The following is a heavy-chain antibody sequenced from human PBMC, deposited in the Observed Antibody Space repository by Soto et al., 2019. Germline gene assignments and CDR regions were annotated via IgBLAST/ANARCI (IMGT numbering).Heavy chain of an antibody. CDR1: GFTVGSNY. V-gene: IGHV3-53*02. CDR2: IYSGGTT. Sequence: EAQLVETGGGLIQPGGSLRLSCAASGFTVGSNYMTWVRQAPGKGLEWVSVIYSGGTTYYADSVRGRFTISRDNSKNTLYLQMNSLSSEDTAVYYCARDLGLNGFDPWGQGALVTVSS. CDR3: ARDLGLNGFDP. J-gene: IGHJ5*02.